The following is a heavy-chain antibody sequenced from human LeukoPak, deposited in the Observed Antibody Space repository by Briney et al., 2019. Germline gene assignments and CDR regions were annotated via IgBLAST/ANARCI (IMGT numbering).Heavy chain of an antibody. CDR1: VFTFSSYA. J-gene: IGHJ4*02. V-gene: IGHV3-23*01. CDR2: ISGSGGST. D-gene: IGHD6-13*01. CDR3: AKDLASIAAALSRDDY. Sequence: GGSLRLSCAASVFTFSSYAMSWVRQAPGKGLGWVSAISGSGGSTYYADSVKGRFTISRDNSKNTLYPQMNSLRAEDTAVYYCAKDLASIAAALSRDDYWGQGTLVTVSS.